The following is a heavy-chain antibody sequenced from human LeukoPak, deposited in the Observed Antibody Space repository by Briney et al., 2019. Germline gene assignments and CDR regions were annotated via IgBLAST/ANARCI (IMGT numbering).Heavy chain of an antibody. CDR2: IYYSEST. D-gene: IGHD3-10*01. V-gene: IGHV4-59*01. J-gene: IGHJ2*01. CDR3: ARPYTRSYYLYWYFDL. CDR1: GGSISNYY. Sequence: SESLSLTCTVSGGSISNYYWSWIRQPPGEGLEWIGDIYYSESTNYNPSLKSRVTISIDTSKNQFSLKLSSVTAADTAVYYCARPYTRSYYLYWYFDLWGRGTLVTVSS.